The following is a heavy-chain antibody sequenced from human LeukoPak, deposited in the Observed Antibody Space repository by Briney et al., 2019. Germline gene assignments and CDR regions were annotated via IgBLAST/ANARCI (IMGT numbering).Heavy chain of an antibody. CDR3: ATYRQVLLPFES. CDR2: LSGSGGST. J-gene: IGHJ4*02. V-gene: IGHV3-23*01. Sequence: GGSLRLSCAASGFTFSSYSMNWVRQAPGKGLEWVSALSGSGGSTYYADSVKGRFTISRDNSKNTLYLQMNSLRAEDTAIYYCATYRQVLLPFESWGQGTLVTVSS. D-gene: IGHD5-18*01. CDR1: GFTFSSYS.